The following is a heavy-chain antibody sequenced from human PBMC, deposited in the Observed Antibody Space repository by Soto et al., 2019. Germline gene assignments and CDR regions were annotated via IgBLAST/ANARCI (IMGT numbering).Heavy chain of an antibody. CDR3: AKLSVDFRTDP. Sequence: GGSLRLSCAASGFTFSSYAMGWVRQALGKGLEWVSAISGSGGSTYYADSVKGRFTISRDNSKNTLYLQMNSLRAEDTAVYYCAKLSVDFRTDPWGKGTLVTVSS. CDR2: ISGSGGST. CDR1: GFTFSSYA. D-gene: IGHD3-16*02. J-gene: IGHJ5*02. V-gene: IGHV3-23*01.